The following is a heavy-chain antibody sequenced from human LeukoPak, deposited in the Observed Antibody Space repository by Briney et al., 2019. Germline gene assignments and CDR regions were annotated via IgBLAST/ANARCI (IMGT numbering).Heavy chain of an antibody. D-gene: IGHD2-15*01. CDR2: IRSDGSNK. V-gene: IGHV3-30*02. CDR3: AKHWEHAYSGASCHEPI. J-gene: IGHJ3*02. CDR1: GFSFSSYG. Sequence: PGGSLRLSCAASGFSFSSYGMHWVRQAPGKGLEWVAFIRSDGSNKYYADSVKGRFTISRDNSKNTLYLQMNSLRAEDTAVYYCAKHWEHAYSGASCHEPIWPQRPMDPVPS.